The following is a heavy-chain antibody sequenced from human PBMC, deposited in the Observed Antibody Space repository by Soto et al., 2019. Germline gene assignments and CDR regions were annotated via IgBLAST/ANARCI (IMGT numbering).Heavy chain of an antibody. CDR2: IYHSGST. D-gene: IGHD3-22*01. CDR3: ARSRLYDSSGYYTY. CDR1: GGSISSGGYS. Sequence: PSETLSLTCAVSGGSISSGGYSWSWIRQPPGKGLEWIGYIYHSGSTYYNPSLKSRVTISVDRSKNQFSLKLSSVTAADTAVYYCARSRLYDSSGYYTYWGQGTLVTVSS. V-gene: IGHV4-30-2*01. J-gene: IGHJ4*02.